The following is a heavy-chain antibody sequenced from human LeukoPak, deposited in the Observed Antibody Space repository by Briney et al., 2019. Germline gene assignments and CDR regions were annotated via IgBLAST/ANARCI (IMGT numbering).Heavy chain of an antibody. V-gene: IGHV3-30-3*01. J-gene: IGHJ4*02. CDR2: ISYDGSNK. D-gene: IGHD3-10*01. CDR1: GFTFSSYA. Sequence: PGRSLRLSCAASGFTFSSYAMHWVRQAPGKGLEWVAVISYDGSNKCYADSVKGRFTISRDNSKNTLYLQMNSLRAEDTAVYYCASHYGFDYWGQGTLVTVPS. CDR3: ASHYGFDY.